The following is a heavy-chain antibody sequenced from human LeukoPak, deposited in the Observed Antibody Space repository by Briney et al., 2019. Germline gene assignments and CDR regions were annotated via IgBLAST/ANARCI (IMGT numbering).Heavy chain of an antibody. CDR1: GFTFSSYA. Sequence: GGSLRLSCAASGFTFSSYAMSWVRQAPGKGLEWVSAISGSGGSTYYADSVKGRFTISRDNSKNTLYLQLNSLRAEDTAVYYCAKDKKYYYDTTGYPGYDYWGQGTLVTVSS. CDR3: AKDKKYYYDTTGYPGYDY. V-gene: IGHV3-23*01. D-gene: IGHD3-22*01. J-gene: IGHJ4*02. CDR2: ISGSGGST.